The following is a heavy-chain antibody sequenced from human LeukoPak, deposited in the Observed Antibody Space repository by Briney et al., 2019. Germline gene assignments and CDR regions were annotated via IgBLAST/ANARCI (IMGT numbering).Heavy chain of an antibody. V-gene: IGHV3-30*04. Sequence: TGGSLRLSCAASGFTFSSYTMHWVRQAPGKGLQWVALISSDGTYKYYADSVKGRFTISRDNSKNTLYLQMNSLRAEDTAVYYCARGLAVRGVITPYYFDYWGQGTLVTVSS. CDR3: ARGLAVRGVITPYYFDY. D-gene: IGHD3-10*01. CDR2: ISSDGTYK. J-gene: IGHJ4*02. CDR1: GFTFSSYT.